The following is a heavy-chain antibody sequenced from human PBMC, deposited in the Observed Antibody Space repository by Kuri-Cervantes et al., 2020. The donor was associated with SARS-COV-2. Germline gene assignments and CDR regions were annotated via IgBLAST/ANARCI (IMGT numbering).Heavy chain of an antibody. D-gene: IGHD2-2*02. CDR1: GYTFTGYY. CDR2: INPNSGGT. Sequence: ASVKVSCKASGYTFTGYYMHWVRQAPGQGLEWIGWINPNSGGTNYAQKFQDRVTMTRDTSISNAYMELSRLGYDDAAVYYCWVYCSSARCYNQWGQGTLVTVSS. V-gene: IGHV1-2*02. CDR3: WVYCSSARCYNQ. J-gene: IGHJ4*02.